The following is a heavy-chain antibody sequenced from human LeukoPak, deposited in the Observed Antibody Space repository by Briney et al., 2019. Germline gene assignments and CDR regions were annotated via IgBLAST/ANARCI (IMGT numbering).Heavy chain of an antibody. CDR1: GFTFSSYW. CDR3: AREEGIAAAAYFDY. CDR2: IKQDGSEN. J-gene: IGHJ4*02. Sequence: AGSLSLSCAASGFTFSSYWMSWVRQAPGKGLEWVANIKQDGSENYYVDSVKGRFTFSRANAKHSLYLQMNSPRAENTAVYSGAREEGIAAAAYFDYGGQGTLVTVSS. V-gene: IGHV3-7*01. D-gene: IGHD6-13*01.